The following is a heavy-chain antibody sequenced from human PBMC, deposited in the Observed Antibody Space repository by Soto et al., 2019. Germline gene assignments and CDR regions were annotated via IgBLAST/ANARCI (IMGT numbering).Heavy chain of an antibody. CDR3: ARGQSTVARSYVDS. Sequence: RLSCAASGFTFSTYSMNWVRQAPGRGLVWVSSISSSSNYIYYGDAVKGRCTISRDNAKNLVYLHMRSLSAEATALYYSARGQSTVARSYVDSWVRRILVTVSS. CDR2: ISSSSNYI. D-gene: IGHD6-19*01. V-gene: IGHV3-21*06. CDR1: GFTFSTYS. J-gene: IGHJ4*02.